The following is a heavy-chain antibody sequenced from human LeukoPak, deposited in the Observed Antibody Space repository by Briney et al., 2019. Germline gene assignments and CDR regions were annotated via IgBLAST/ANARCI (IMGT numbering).Heavy chain of an antibody. CDR3: ASSLWFGVRYFDY. Sequence: PSGTPSLTCAVSGGSISSSNWWSWVRQPPGKGLEWIGEIYHSGSTNYNPSLKSRVTISVDKSKNQFSLKLSSVTAADTAVYYCASSLWFGVRYFDYWGQGTLVTVSS. V-gene: IGHV4-4*02. D-gene: IGHD3-10*01. CDR2: IYHSGST. CDR1: GGSISSSNW. J-gene: IGHJ4*02.